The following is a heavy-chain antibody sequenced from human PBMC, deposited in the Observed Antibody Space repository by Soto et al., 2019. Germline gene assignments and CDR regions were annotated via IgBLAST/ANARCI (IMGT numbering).Heavy chain of an antibody. CDR2: IRGFSPYT. Sequence: EVQLVESGGGLVKPGGSLRLSCISSGFTFRTYTMNWVRQAPGKGLEWVSGIRGFSPYTFYAESVKGRFTLSRDNAKNSLYLQMNSRRAEDTAVYYCARDRGYDAHDYYYNAMDVWGHGTTVTVSS. D-gene: IGHD2-15*01. CDR3: ARDRGYDAHDYYYNAMDV. CDR1: GFTFRTYT. V-gene: IGHV3-21*01. J-gene: IGHJ6*02.